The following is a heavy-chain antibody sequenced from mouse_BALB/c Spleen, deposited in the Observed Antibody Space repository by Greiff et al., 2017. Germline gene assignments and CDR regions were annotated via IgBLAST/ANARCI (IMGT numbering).Heavy chain of an antibody. Sequence: EVQLQQSGPSLVKPSQTLSLTCSVTGYSITSGYYWNWIRQFPGNKLEWMGYISYDGSNNYNPSLKNRISITRDTSKNQFFLKLNSVTTEDTATYYCARVYYGSSWYFDVWGAGTTVTVSS. D-gene: IGHD1-1*01. CDR1: GYSITSGYY. CDR3: ARVYYGSSWYFDV. CDR2: ISYDGSN. V-gene: IGHV3-6*02. J-gene: IGHJ1*01.